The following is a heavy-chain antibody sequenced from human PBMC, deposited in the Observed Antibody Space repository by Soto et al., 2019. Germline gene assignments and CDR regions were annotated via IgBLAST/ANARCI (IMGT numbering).Heavy chain of an antibody. J-gene: IGHJ4*02. CDR2: LSGSSLTV. D-gene: IGHD6-6*01. V-gene: IGHV3-23*01. Sequence: EVQLLESGGGLVQPGGSLRLTCAASGFTFGSYGMSWVRQAPGKGLEWVSSLSGSSLTVYYADSVKGRFTISRDNSVNTLLLEMTSLRAEDTAFYYCAKDTRIAARPIGYFDHWGQGTLVTVSS. CDR3: AKDTRIAARPIGYFDH. CDR1: GFTFGSYG.